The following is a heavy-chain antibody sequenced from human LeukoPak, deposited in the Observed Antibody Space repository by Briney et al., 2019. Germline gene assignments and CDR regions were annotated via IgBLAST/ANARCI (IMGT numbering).Heavy chain of an antibody. CDR3: ARAEVDAFDI. J-gene: IGHJ3*02. CDR1: GGSISSYY. V-gene: IGHV4-59*01. Sequence: SETLSLTCTVSGGSISSYYWSWIRQPPGKGLEWIGYIYYSGSTNYNPSLKSRVTISVDTSKNQFSLKLSSVAAADTAVYYCARAEVDAFDIWGQGTMVTVSS. CDR2: IYYSGST.